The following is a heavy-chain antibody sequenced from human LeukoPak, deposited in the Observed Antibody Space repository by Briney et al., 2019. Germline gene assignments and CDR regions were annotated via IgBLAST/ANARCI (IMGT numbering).Heavy chain of an antibody. CDR1: GFTFSSYV. D-gene: IGHD6-19*01. J-gene: IGHJ3*02. V-gene: IGHV3-30*04. Sequence: GGSLRLSCAASGFTFSSYVMHWVRQAPGKGLEWVAIISYDGSNKYYADSVKGRFTISRDNSKNTLYLQMNSLRAEDTAVYYCAREQIDIAVAANDAFDIWGQGTMVTVSS. CDR2: ISYDGSNK. CDR3: AREQIDIAVAANDAFDI.